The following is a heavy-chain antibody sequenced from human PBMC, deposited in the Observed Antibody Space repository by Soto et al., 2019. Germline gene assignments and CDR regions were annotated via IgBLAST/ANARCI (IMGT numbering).Heavy chain of an antibody. Sequence: SVKVSCKASGGTFSSYAISWVRQAPGQGLEWMGGIIPIFGTANYAQKFQGRVTITADESTSTAYMELSSLRSEDTAVYYCASAPIVGAGNRYFDYWGQGTLVTVSS. CDR3: ASAPIVGAGNRYFDY. CDR2: IIPIFGTA. CDR1: GGTFSSYA. V-gene: IGHV1-69*13. J-gene: IGHJ4*02. D-gene: IGHD1-26*01.